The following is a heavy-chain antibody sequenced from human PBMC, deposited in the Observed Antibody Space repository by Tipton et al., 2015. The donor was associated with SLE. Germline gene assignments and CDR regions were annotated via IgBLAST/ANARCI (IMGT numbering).Heavy chain of an antibody. D-gene: IGHD6-13*01. Sequence: LRLSCTVSGGSISSSSYYWGWIRQPPGKGLEWIGSIYYSGSTYYNPSLKSRVTISVDTSKNQFSLKLSSVTAADTAVYYCARLWEQQRASDYWGQGTLVTVSS. J-gene: IGHJ4*02. CDR3: ARLWEQQRASDY. CDR2: IYYSGST. CDR1: GGSISSSSYY. V-gene: IGHV4-39*07.